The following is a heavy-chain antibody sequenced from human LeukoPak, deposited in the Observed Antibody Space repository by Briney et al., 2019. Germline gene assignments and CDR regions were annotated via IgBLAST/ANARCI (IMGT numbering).Heavy chain of an antibody. D-gene: IGHD1-26*01. CDR2: ISSNGGST. V-gene: IGHV3-64*04. J-gene: IGHJ4*02. CDR3: AGGGATGPFDY. Sequence: GGSLRLSCSASGFTFSSYAMHWVRQAPGKGLEYVSAISSNGGSTYYADSVKGRFTISRDNSKNTLYLQMNSLRAEDTAVYYCAGGGATGPFDYWGQGTLVTVSS. CDR1: GFTFSSYA.